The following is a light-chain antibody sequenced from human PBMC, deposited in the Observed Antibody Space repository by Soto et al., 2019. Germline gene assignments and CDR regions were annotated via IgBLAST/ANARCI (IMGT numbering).Light chain of an antibody. CDR1: SSNVGNNA. Sequence: QSVLTQPPSVSEAPRQRVTISCSGSSSNVGNNAVNWYQQLPGKAPKLLIYYDDLLPSGVSDRFSGSKSGTSASLAISGLQSEVEADYYCAVWDDSLNGPVFGGGTKLTVL. CDR2: YDD. V-gene: IGLV1-36*01. CDR3: AVWDDSLNGPV. J-gene: IGLJ2*01.